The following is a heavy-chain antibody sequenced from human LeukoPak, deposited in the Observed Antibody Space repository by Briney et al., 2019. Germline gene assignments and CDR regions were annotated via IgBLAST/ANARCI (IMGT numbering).Heavy chain of an antibody. J-gene: IGHJ4*02. CDR1: GFTFSSYS. V-gene: IGHV3-48*02. D-gene: IGHD1-26*01. CDR3: ARDGGPVGASGAFDY. Sequence: GGSLRLSCAASGFTFSSYSMNWVRQAPGKGLEWVSYISSSSSTIYYADSVKGRFTISRDNAKNSLYLQMNSLRDEGTAVYYCARDGGPVGASGAFDYWGQGTLVTVSS. CDR2: ISSSSSTI.